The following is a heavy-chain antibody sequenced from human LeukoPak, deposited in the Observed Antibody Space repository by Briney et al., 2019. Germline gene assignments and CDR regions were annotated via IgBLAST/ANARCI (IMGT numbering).Heavy chain of an antibody. CDR3: ARDGTMIEEDYFDY. V-gene: IGHV4-39*07. J-gene: IGHJ4*02. CDR1: GGSISSGTYY. D-gene: IGHD3-10*02. Sequence: PSETLSLTCTVSGGSISSGTYYWGWVRQPPGKGLEWIGSIYYSGSTSYNPSLKSRVTISVDTSKNQFSLKLSSVTAADTAVYYCARDGTMIEEDYFDYWGQGTLVTVSS. CDR2: IYYSGST.